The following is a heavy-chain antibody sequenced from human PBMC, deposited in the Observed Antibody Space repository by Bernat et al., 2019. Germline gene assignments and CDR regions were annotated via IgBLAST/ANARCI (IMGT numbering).Heavy chain of an antibody. Sequence: EVQLVESGGGLVKPGGSLRLSCAASGFTFSSYSMNWVRQAPGKGLEWVSSISSSSSYIYYADSVKGRFTISRDNAKNSLYLQMNSLRAEDMAVYYCAREQLRGAFDIWGQGTMVTVSS. CDR1: GFTFSSYS. CDR3: AREQLRGAFDI. J-gene: IGHJ3*02. V-gene: IGHV3-21*01. CDR2: ISSSSSYI. D-gene: IGHD1-1*01.